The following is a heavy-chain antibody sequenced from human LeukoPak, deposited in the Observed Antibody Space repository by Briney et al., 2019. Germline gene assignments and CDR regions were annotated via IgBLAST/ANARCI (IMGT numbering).Heavy chain of an antibody. D-gene: IGHD2-2*01. CDR3: ASIIRPTNMPPSCDY. CDR2: IKEDGSEK. V-gene: IGHV3-7*01. J-gene: IGHJ4*02. Sequence: PGGSLRLSCAASGFTFSAYGMSWVRQVPGKGLEWVANIKEDGSEKYYVDSVKGRFTISRDNAKNSLYLQMNSLRAEDTAVYYCASIIRPTNMPPSCDYWGQGTLVTVSS. CDR1: GFTFSAYG.